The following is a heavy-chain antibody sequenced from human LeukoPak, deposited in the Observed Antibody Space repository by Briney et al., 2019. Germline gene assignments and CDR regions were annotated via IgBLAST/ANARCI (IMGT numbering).Heavy chain of an antibody. CDR2: INPNSGGT. CDR3: ARDITIFGVVTILGYCYYGMDV. CDR1: GYTFTGYY. D-gene: IGHD3-3*01. Sequence: ASVKVSCKASGYTFTGYYMHWVRQAPGQGLEWMGWINPNSGGTNYAQKFQGRVTMTRDTSISTAYMELSRLRSDDTAVYYCARDITIFGVVTILGYCYYGMDVWGQGTTVTVSS. V-gene: IGHV1-2*02. J-gene: IGHJ6*02.